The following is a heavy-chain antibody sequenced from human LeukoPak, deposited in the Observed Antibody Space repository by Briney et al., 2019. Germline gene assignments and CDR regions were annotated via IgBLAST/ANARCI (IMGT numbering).Heavy chain of an antibody. J-gene: IGHJ4*02. D-gene: IGHD3-3*01. Sequence: SETLSLTCADYGGSFSGYYWSWIRQPPGKGLEWIGEINHSGSTNYNPSLKSRVTISVDTSKNQFSLKLSSVTAADTAVYYCARGTSHPRITIFGVVTPFDYWGQGTLVTVSS. CDR1: GGSFSGYY. CDR3: ARGTSHPRITIFGVVTPFDY. CDR2: INHSGST. V-gene: IGHV4-34*01.